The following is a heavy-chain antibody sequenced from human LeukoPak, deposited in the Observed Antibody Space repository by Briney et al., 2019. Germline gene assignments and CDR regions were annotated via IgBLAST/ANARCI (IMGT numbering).Heavy chain of an antibody. Sequence: GSLRLSCAASGFTFSTYNINWVRQAPGKGLEWVASRSSTGITHYHSSLESRISVSVETSKSQFSLRLTSLTAADTAVYYCAFSGWFWGAFDYWGQGILVTVSS. CDR1: GFTFSTYN. J-gene: IGHJ4*02. D-gene: IGHD6-19*01. CDR2: RSSTGIT. CDR3: AFSGWFWGAFDY. V-gene: IGHV4-59*05.